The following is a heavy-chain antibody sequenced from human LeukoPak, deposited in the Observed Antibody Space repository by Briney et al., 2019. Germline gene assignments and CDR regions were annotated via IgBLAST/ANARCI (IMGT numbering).Heavy chain of an antibody. D-gene: IGHD6-13*01. CDR2: LSRGGSTT. Sequence: GGSLRLSCAGTGFAFNMFAIDWVRQAPGKGLEWVSGLSRGGSTTNYADSVKGRFTISRDKSQNSVFLQLNSLRPEDTAVYYCAKGPHYSSSWYYFDYWGQGTLVTVSS. CDR1: GFAFNMFA. V-gene: IGHV3-23*01. J-gene: IGHJ4*02. CDR3: AKGPHYSSSWYYFDY.